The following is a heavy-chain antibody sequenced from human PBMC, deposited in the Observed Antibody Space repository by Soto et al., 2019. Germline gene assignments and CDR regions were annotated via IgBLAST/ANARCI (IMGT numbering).Heavy chain of an antibody. D-gene: IGHD5-18*01. J-gene: IGHJ4*02. CDR1: GFTFRYYG. CDR2: MSHDESKT. Sequence: QVHLVESGGGVVQPGRSLRLSCAASGFTFRYYGMHWVRQAPGKGLEWVAFMSHDESKTYSADSVKGRCTISRDNSENTLYLQMDSLRPEDTAVYYCAKMGYSYDATCDYWGQGTLVTVSS. CDR3: AKMGYSYDATCDY. V-gene: IGHV3-30*18.